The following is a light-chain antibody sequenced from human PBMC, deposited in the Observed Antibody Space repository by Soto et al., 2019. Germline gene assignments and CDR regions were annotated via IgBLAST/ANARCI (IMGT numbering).Light chain of an antibody. J-gene: IGKJ2*01. CDR3: MQSLQTYP. V-gene: IGKV2-28*01. Sequence: DIVMTQSPLSLPVTPGEPASISCRSSQSLLHSNGYHYLDWYLQKPGQSPQLLIYLGSNRASGVPDRFSGSGAGTYFTLNSSRGDAEYVEVYYCMQSLQTYPFVPGTKLEIK. CDR1: QSLLHSNGYHY. CDR2: LGS.